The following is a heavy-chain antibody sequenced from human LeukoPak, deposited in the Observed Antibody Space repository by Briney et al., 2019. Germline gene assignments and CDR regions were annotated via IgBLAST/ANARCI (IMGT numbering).Heavy chain of an antibody. J-gene: IGHJ5*02. CDR1: GGPISSGGYY. CDR2: IYYSGST. CDR3: ARTRLLTNWFDP. Sequence: SETLSLTCTVSGGPISSGGYYWSWIRQHPGKGLEWIGYIYYSGSTYYNPSLKSRVTISVDTSKNQFSLKLSSVTAADTAVYYCARTRLLTNWFDPWGQGTLVTVSS. D-gene: IGHD1-26*01. V-gene: IGHV4-31*03.